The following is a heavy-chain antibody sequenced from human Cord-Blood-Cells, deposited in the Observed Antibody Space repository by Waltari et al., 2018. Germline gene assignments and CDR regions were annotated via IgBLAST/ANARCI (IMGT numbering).Heavy chain of an antibody. CDR2: IIPIFGTA. J-gene: IGHJ1*01. D-gene: IGHD2-2*01. CDR1: GGTFSSYA. Sequence: QVQLVQSGAAVKKPGSSVKVSCKASGGTFSSYAIRWVRQAPGQGLEWMGGIIPIFGTANYAQKFQGRVTITADESTSTAYMELSSLRSEDTAVYYCARGRWGYCSSTSCYEYFQHWGQDTLVTVSS. CDR3: ARGRWGYCSSTSCYEYFQH. V-gene: IGHV1-69*01.